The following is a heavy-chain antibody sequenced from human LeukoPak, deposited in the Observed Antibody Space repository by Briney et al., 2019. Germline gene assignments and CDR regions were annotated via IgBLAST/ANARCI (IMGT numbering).Heavy chain of an antibody. J-gene: IGHJ4*02. CDR1: GFTFSSYA. CDR2: ISGSGGST. Sequence: GGSLRLSCAASGFTFSSYAMSWVRQAPGKGLEWVSAISGSGGSTYYADSVKGRFTISRDNAKNSLYLQMNSLRAEDTAVYYCARRLRFNPGGGDYWGQGTLVTVSS. CDR3: ARRLRFNPGGGDY. D-gene: IGHD3-3*01. V-gene: IGHV3-23*01.